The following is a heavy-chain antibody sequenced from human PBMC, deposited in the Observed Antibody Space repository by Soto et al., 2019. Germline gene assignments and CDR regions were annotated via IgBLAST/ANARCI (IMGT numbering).Heavy chain of an antibody. V-gene: IGHV5-51*01. Sequence: PEDSLKISCKGFGYSFTSYWIGWVRQMPGKGLEWMGIIYPGDSDTRYSPSFQGQVIISADKSISTAYLQWSSLKASDTAMYYCATRETYCGGHCYSEWAFDIWGQGTMVNVSS. J-gene: IGHJ3*02. CDR2: IYPGDSDT. CDR3: ATRETYCGGHCYSEWAFDI. CDR1: GYSFTSYW. D-gene: IGHD2-21*02.